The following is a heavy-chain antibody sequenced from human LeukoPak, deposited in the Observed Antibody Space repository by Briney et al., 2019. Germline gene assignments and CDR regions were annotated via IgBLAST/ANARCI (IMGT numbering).Heavy chain of an antibody. V-gene: IGHV4-59*08. J-gene: IGHJ3*02. Sequence: PSETLSLTCTVSGGSISSYYWSWIRQPPGKELEWIGFIYYSGSTNYSPSLKSRVTISVDTSKNQFSLKLTSVTAADTAVYYCARHGNGAFDIWGQGTMVTVSS. CDR2: IYYSGST. D-gene: IGHD1-1*01. CDR3: ARHGNGAFDI. CDR1: GGSISSYY.